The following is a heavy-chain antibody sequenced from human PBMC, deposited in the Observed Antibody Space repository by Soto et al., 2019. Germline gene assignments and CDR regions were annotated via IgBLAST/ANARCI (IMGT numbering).Heavy chain of an antibody. J-gene: IGHJ2*01. V-gene: IGHV3-21*01. CDR1: GFTFSSYS. CDR3: AGRVIGGRDWYFAF. D-gene: IGHD3-10*01. Sequence: EVQLVESGGGLVKPGGSLRLSCAASGFTFSSYSMNWVRQAPGKGLEWVSSISTGTTYIYYTDSVKGRFTISRDNAKNSLYLQMNSLRADDTAVYYCAGRVIGGRDWYFAFWGRGTLVTVSS. CDR2: ISTGTTYI.